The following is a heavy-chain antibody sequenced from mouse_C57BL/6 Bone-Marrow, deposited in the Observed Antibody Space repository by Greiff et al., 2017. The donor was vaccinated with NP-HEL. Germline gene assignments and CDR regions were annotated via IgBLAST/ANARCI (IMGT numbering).Heavy chain of an antibody. J-gene: IGHJ3*01. CDR2: IYPRSGNT. V-gene: IGHV1-81*01. CDR3: ARYGYYWFAY. Sequence: LQESGAELARPGASVKLSCKASGYTFTSYGISWVKQRTGQGLEWIGEIYPRSGNTYYNEKFKGKATLTADKSSSTAYMELRSLTSEDSAVYFCARYGYYWFAYWGQGTLVTVSA. CDR1: GYTFTSYG. D-gene: IGHD2-3*01.